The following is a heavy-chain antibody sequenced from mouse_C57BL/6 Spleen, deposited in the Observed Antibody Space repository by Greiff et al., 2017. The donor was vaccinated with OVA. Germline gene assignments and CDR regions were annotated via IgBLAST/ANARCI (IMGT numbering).Heavy chain of an antibody. Sequence: VQVVESGAELVKPGASVKMSCKASGYTFTTYPIEWMKQNHGKSLEWIGNFHPYNDDTKYNEKFKGKATLTVEKSSSTVYLELSRLTSDDSAVYYCARGAYYSNWDYFDYWGQGTTLTVSS. CDR3: ARGAYYSNWDYFDY. V-gene: IGHV1-47*01. D-gene: IGHD2-5*01. J-gene: IGHJ2*01. CDR1: GYTFTTYP. CDR2: FHPYNDDT.